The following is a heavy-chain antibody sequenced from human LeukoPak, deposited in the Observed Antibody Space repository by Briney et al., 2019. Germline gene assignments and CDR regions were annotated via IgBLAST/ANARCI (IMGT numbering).Heavy chain of an antibody. D-gene: IGHD1-7*01. CDR3: ARMTLELDYDY. V-gene: IGHV4-34*01. CDR1: GGSFSGYY. CDR2: INHSGST. J-gene: IGHJ4*02. Sequence: SETLSLTCAVYGGSFSGYYWSWIRQPPGKGLEWIGEINHSGSTNYNPSLKSRVTISVDTSKNQFSLKQSSVTAADTAVYYCARMTLELDYDYWGQGTLVTVSS.